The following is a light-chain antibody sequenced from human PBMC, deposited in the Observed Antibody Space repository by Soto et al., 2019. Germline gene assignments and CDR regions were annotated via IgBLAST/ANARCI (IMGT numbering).Light chain of an antibody. J-gene: IGKJ5*01. CDR1: QSVTSSY. CDR3: QQYAGPPTT. CDR2: GAY. Sequence: EIVLTQSPGTLSLSPGERATLSCRASQSVTSSYLAWYQQKPGQAPRLLIYGAYSRATGIPARFSGSGSGTDFTLTSSRLEHEDFAVYFYQQYAGPPTTFGQGTRLEIK. V-gene: IGKV3-20*01.